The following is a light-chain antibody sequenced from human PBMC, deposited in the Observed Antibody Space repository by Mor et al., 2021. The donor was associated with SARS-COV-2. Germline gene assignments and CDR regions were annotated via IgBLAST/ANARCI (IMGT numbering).Light chain of an antibody. CDR1: S. CDR2: DVH. J-gene: IGLJ1*01. Sequence: SVHWYQQRPGQAPVLVVHDVHDRPSGIPDRFSGANSGGAATLTISRAEAADEAAYYCQAWDTDIENYGFGTGTTVTVL. V-gene: IGLV3-21*02. CDR3: QAWDTDIENYG.